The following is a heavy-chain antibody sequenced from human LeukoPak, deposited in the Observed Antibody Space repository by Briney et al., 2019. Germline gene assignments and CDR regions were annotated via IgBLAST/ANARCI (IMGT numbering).Heavy chain of an antibody. J-gene: IGHJ4*02. CDR3: ARAFSGSYQFYYFDY. D-gene: IGHD3-16*02. V-gene: IGHV1-8*03. CDR2: MNPDSGNT. CDR1: GYTFINYD. Sequence: ASVKVSCKASGYTFINYDINWVRQATGQGLEWMGWMNPDSGNTAYAQDFQGRVTIIRNTSITTAYMELSSLRSDDTAVYYCARAFSGSYQFYYFDYWGQGALVTVSS.